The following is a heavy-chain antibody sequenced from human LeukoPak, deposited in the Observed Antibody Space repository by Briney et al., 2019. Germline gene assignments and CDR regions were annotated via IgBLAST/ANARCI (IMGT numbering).Heavy chain of an antibody. Sequence: GRSLRLSCAASGFTFDDYAMHGVRQAPGKGLEGVSGISWNSGSIGYADSVKGRFTISRDNAKNSLYLQMTSLRAEDTALHYCAKAITGYCSSTSCPYAFDIWGQGTMVPVSS. D-gene: IGHD2-2*01. CDR2: ISWNSGSI. V-gene: IGHV3-9*01. CDR3: AKAITGYCSSTSCPYAFDI. CDR1: GFTFDDYA. J-gene: IGHJ3*02.